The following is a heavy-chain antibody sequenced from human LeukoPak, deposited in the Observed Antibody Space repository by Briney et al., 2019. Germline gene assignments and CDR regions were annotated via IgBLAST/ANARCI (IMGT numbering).Heavy chain of an antibody. CDR2: ISSSGSTT. D-gene: IGHD3-10*01. J-gene: IGHJ5*02. V-gene: IGHV3-11*01. CDR3: ARDGVSYYGSGSYYHLTNWFDP. CDR1: GFTFSDYY. Sequence: GGSLRLSCAASGFTFSDYYMSWIRQAPGKGLEWVSYISSSGSTTNYADSVKGRFTISRDNAKNSLYLQMNSLRAEDTAVYYCARDGVSYYGSGSYYHLTNWFDPWGQGTLVTVSS.